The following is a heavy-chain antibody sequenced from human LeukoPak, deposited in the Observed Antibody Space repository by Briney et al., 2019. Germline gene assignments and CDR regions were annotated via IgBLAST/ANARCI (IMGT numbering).Heavy chain of an antibody. CDR2: IRYDGSKK. Sequence: PGGSLRLSCSASRFTFSSYGMHWVRQAPGTGLEWVAFIRYDGSKKYYADSVKGRFTISRDNSKNTLYLQMSSLRAEDTAVYYCARDGLMVFDGCWFDPWGQGTLVTVSS. CDR1: RFTFSSYG. V-gene: IGHV3-30*02. CDR3: ARDGLMVFDGCWFDP. J-gene: IGHJ5*02. D-gene: IGHD2-8*01.